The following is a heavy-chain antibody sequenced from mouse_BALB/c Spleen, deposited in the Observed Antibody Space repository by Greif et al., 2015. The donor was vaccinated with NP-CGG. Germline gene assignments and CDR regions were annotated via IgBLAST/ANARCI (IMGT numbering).Heavy chain of an antibody. CDR2: IYPGDGDT. CDR1: GYAFSSYW. J-gene: IGHJ3*01. V-gene: IGHV1-80*01. Sequence: GQLQQSGAELVRPGSSVKISCKASGYAFSSYWMNWVKQRPGQGLEWIGQIYPGDGDTNYNGKFKGKATLTADKSSSTDDMQLSSLKSEDNAVWFCDRWYCSGNYEEVWGQGTLVAVYA. D-gene: IGHD2-1*01. CDR3: DRWYCSGNYEEV.